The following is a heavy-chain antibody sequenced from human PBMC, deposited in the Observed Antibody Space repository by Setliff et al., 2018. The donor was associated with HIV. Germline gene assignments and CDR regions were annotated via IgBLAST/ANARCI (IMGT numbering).Heavy chain of an antibody. CDR2: ISSGSNTV. J-gene: IGHJ5*02. CDR3: ARYKWNNWIFGWFDP. V-gene: IGHV3-11*01. CDR1: GFMFGDYL. D-gene: IGHD1-20*01. Sequence: GGSLRLSCTASGFMFGDYLMSWVRQAPGKGLEWVSYISSGSNTVHYADSVLGRFTTSRGNARNTLYLQMNSLRDEDTAVYYCARYKWNNWIFGWFDPWGQGTQVTVSS.